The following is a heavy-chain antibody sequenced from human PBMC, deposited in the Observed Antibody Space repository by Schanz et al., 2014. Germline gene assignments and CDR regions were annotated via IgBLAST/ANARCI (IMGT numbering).Heavy chain of an antibody. J-gene: IGHJ4*02. V-gene: IGHV3-66*01. Sequence: EQLVESGGGLVQPGGSLRLSCAASGFRVITNYMTWVRQAPGKGLEWVSIMFPGGNTYYADSVKGRFTISRDSARNSLYLQMSSLRAEDTAVYYCARGTPFLCDYWGQGTLVTVSS. D-gene: IGHD3-16*01. CDR3: ARGTPFLCDY. CDR1: GFRVITNY. CDR2: MFPGGNT.